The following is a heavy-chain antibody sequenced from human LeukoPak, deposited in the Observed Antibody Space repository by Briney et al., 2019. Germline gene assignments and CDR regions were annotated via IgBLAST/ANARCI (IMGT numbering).Heavy chain of an antibody. Sequence: GGSLRLSCAVSGFTFSSYWMSWVRQAPGKGLEWVANIKQDGSEKYYVDSVKGRFTISRDNSKNTLYLQMNSLRAEDTAVYYCARRAGAYSHPYDYWGQGTLVTVSS. D-gene: IGHD4/OR15-4a*01. J-gene: IGHJ4*02. V-gene: IGHV3-7*03. CDR3: ARRAGAYSHPYDY. CDR2: IKQDGSEK. CDR1: GFTFSSYW.